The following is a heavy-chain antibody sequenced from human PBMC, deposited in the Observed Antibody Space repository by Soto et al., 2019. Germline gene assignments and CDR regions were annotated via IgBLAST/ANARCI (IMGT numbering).Heavy chain of an antibody. CDR1: GFTFSSYG. D-gene: IGHD3-22*01. V-gene: IGHV3-33*01. CDR2: IWYDGSNK. CDR3: ARDPDYYDSSGYYPFGGFDY. Sequence: GGSLRLSCAASGFTFSSYGMHWVRQAPGKGLEWVAVIWYDGSNKYYADSVKGRFTISRDNSKNTLYLQMNSLRAEDTAVYYCARDPDYYDSSGYYPFGGFDYWGQGTLVTVSS. J-gene: IGHJ4*02.